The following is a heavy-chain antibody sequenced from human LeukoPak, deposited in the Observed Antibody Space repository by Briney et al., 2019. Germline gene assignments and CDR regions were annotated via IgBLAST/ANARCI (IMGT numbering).Heavy chain of an antibody. CDR2: IKRKADGGPT. CDR1: GFTFSNYE. V-gene: IGHV3-15*01. J-gene: IGHJ3*02. CDR3: STNQALDI. Sequence: GGSLRLSCAASGFTFSNYEMNWVRQAPGKGLEWVGRIKRKADGGPTDYAAPVQGRFTISRDDSKNTLYLQMNSLKIEDTAVYFCSTNQALDIWGQGTKVTVSS.